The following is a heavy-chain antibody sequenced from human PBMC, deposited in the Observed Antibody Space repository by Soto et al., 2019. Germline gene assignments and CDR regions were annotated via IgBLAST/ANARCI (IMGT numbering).Heavy chain of an antibody. Sequence: ASVKVSCKASGYTFTSYDINWVRQATGQGLEWMGWMNPNSGNTGYAQKFQGGVTMTRNTSISTAYMELSSLRSEDTAVYYCARTFGGPRTNYDFWSGYYPSFDYWGQGTLVTVSS. CDR1: GYTFTSYD. CDR2: MNPNSGNT. J-gene: IGHJ4*02. CDR3: ARTFGGPRTNYDFWSGYYPSFDY. D-gene: IGHD3-3*01. V-gene: IGHV1-8*01.